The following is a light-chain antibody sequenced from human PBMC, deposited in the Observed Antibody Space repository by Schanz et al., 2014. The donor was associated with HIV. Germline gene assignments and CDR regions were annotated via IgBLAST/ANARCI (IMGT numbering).Light chain of an antibody. CDR2: NTF. Sequence: QSVLTQPPSASGTPGQRVTISCSGSSSNFRSNAVNWYQQLPGTAPRLVIYNTFHRPSGVPDRFSGSQSGTSASLAISGLQSEDESDSFCATWDDSLDGWVFGGGTKLTVL. J-gene: IGLJ3*02. CDR3: ATWDDSLDGWV. V-gene: IGLV1-44*01. CDR1: SSNFRSNA.